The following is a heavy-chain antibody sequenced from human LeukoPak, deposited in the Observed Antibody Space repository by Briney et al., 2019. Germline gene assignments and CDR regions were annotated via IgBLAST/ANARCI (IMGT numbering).Heavy chain of an antibody. V-gene: IGHV3-23*01. D-gene: IGHD4-11*01. J-gene: IGHJ6*03. Sequence: GGSLRLSCAASGFTFSSYGMHWVRQAPGKGLEWVSSISGSGGITYQADSVKGRFTISRDNSKNTLFLQMNSLRAEDTAVYYCAKNTVSGGHYPYYMDVWGKGTTVTVSS. CDR2: ISGSGGIT. CDR3: AKNTVSGGHYPYYMDV. CDR1: GFTFSSYG.